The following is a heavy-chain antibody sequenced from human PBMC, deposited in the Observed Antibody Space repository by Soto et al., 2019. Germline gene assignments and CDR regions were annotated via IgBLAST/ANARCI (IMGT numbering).Heavy chain of an antibody. CDR2: IDPSDSYT. D-gene: IGHD1-20*01. J-gene: IGHJ3*02. V-gene: IGHV5-10-1*01. CDR3: ATKNNRISLYDAFDI. CDR1: GYSFTSYW. Sequence: PGESLKISCKGSGYSFTSYWISWVRQMPGKGLEWMGRIDPSDSYTNYSPSFQGHVTISADKSISTAYLQWSSLKASDTAMYYCATKNNRISLYDAFDIWGQGTMVTVSS.